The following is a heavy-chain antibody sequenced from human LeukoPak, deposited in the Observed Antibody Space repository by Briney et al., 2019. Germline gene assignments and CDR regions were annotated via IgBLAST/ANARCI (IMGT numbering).Heavy chain of an antibody. J-gene: IGHJ5*02. CDR2: IYYSGST. CDR1: GGSISSYY. D-gene: IGHD6-19*01. V-gene: IGHV4-59*01. Sequence: SETLSLTCSVSGGSISSYYWSWIRQPPGKGLEWIGFIYYSGSTNYNPSLKSRVTISLHTSKNQFSLKLNSVTAADTAVYYCARDGAVAGTFLDDNWFDPWGQGTLVTVSS. CDR3: ARDGAVAGTFLDDNWFDP.